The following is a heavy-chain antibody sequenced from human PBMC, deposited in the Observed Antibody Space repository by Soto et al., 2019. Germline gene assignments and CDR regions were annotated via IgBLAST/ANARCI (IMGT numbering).Heavy chain of an antibody. Sequence: KTSETLSLTCTVSGGSISSGDYYWSWIRQPPGKGLEWIGYIYYSGSTYYNPSLKSRVTISVDTSKNQFSLKLSSVTAADTAVYYCAITAPTVTTFDYWGQGTLVTVSS. V-gene: IGHV4-30-4*01. CDR1: GGSISSGDYY. CDR2: IYYSGST. D-gene: IGHD4-17*01. J-gene: IGHJ4*02. CDR3: AITAPTVTTFDY.